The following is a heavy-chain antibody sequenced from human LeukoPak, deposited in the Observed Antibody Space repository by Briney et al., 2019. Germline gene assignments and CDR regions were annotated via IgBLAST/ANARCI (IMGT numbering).Heavy chain of an antibody. V-gene: IGHV3-21*01. CDR2: ISSSSSYI. CDR3: ARDGADDSGYLAFDY. D-gene: IGHD5-12*01. CDR1: GFTFSSYS. J-gene: IGHJ4*02. Sequence: GGSLRLSCAASGFTFSSYSMNWVRQAPGKGLEWVSSISSSSSYIYYADSVKGRFTISRDNAKNSLYLQMNSLRAEDTAVYYCARDGADDSGYLAFDYWAREPWSPSPQ.